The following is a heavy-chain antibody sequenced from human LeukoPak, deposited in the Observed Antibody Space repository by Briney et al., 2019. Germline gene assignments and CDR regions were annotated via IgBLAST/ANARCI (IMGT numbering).Heavy chain of an antibody. CDR2: INSDGSST. D-gene: IGHD1-14*01. CDR1: GFTFSSYW. CDR3: ATGQGHGMDV. Sequence: GGSLRLSCAASGFTFSSYWMHWVRQAPGKGLVWVSRINSDGSSTSYADPVKGRFTISRDNAKNTLYLQMNGLRAEDKAVYYCATGQGHGMDVWGQGTTVTVS. J-gene: IGHJ6*02. V-gene: IGHV3-74*01.